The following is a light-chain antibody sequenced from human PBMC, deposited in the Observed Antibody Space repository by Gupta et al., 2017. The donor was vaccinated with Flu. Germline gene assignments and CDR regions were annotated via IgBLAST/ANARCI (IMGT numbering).Light chain of an antibody. Sequence: QSVLTQPPSVSGAPGQRVTISCPGSSSNTGAYYDLHWFQQLPGTAPKLLIFGNTNRPSGVPDRFSGSKAGTSASLVITGLQAEDEAVYYWQSYDSSLRAGGFGGGNKLTVL. CDR3: QSYDSSLRAGG. J-gene: IGLJ2*01. V-gene: IGLV1-40*01. CDR1: SSNTGAYYD. CDR2: GNT.